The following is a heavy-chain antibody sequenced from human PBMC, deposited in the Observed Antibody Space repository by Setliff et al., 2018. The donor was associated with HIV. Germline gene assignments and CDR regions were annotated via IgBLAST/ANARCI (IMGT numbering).Heavy chain of an antibody. CDR2: IYHSGNT. V-gene: IGHV4-38-2*02. J-gene: IGHJ3*02. D-gene: IGHD2-21*02. CDR1: GDSISSDFY. Sequence: SETLSLTCTVSGDSISSDFYWGWIRQPPGKGLEWIGSIYHSGNTYYMPSLQSRVTISVDMSKNQFSLNLNSVTAANTAVYYCARGQGCGGGCHYAFEMWGQGTMVTVSS. CDR3: ARGQGCGGGCHYAFEM.